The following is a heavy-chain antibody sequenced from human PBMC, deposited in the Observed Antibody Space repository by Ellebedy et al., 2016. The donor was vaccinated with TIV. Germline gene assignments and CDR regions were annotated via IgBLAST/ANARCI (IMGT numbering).Heavy chain of an antibody. D-gene: IGHD3-3*01. J-gene: IGHJ6*02. V-gene: IGHV3-20*04. Sequence: GESLKISXAASGFTFSSYGMSWVRQAPGKGLEWVSGINWNGGSTGYADSVKGRFTISRDNAKNSLHLQMNSLRAEDTALYYCARNLGSYYDFWSGSYVWGQGTTVTVSS. CDR3: ARNLGSYYDFWSGSYV. CDR1: GFTFSSYG. CDR2: INWNGGST.